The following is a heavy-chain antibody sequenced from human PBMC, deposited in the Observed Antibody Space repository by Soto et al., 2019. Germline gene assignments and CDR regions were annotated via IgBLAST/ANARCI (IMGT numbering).Heavy chain of an antibody. CDR1: GFTFSSYG. D-gene: IGHD3-9*01. CDR2: ISYDGSNK. J-gene: IGHJ4*02. V-gene: IGHV3-30*18. Sequence: PGGSLRLSCAASGFTFSSYGMHWVRQAPGKGLEWVAVISYDGSNKYYADSVKGRFTISRDNSKNTLYLQMNSLRAEDTAVYYCAKDFGAGYDILTGYYTYFDYWGQGTLVTVSS. CDR3: AKDFGAGYDILTGYYTYFDY.